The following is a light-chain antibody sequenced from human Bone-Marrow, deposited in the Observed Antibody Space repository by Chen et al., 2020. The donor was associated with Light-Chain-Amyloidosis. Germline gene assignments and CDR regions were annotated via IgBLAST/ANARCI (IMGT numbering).Light chain of an antibody. CDR2: EDD. CDR3: QSYQGSSQGV. CDR1: SGSIATNY. Sequence: NFMLTQPHSVSESPGKTVIISCTRTSGSIATNYVQRYQQRPGSAPTTVIYEDDQRPSGVPDRFSGSIDRSSNAASLTISGLKAEDGAYYYCQSYQGSSQGVFGVGTKLTVL. J-gene: IGLJ3*02. V-gene: IGLV6-57*03.